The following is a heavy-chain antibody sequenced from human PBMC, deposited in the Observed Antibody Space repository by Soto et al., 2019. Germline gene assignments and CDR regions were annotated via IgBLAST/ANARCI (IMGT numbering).Heavy chain of an antibody. V-gene: IGHV3-33*01. CDR2: IWYDGSNK. D-gene: IGHD3-22*01. CDR1: GFTFSSYG. Sequence: GGSLRLSCAASGFTFSSYGMHWVRQAPGKGLEWVAVIWYDGSNKYYADSVKGRFTISRDNSKNTLYLQMNSLRAEDTAVYYSASALCLYYYDLSYVLAVWAQRTIVTVSS. CDR3: ASALCLYYYDLSYVLAV. J-gene: IGHJ6*02.